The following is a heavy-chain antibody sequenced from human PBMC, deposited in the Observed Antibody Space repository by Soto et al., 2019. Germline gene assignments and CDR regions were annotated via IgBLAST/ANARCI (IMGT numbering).Heavy chain of an antibody. D-gene: IGHD2-2*01. Sequence: TLSLTCAVYGGSFSGYYWSWIRQPPGKGLEWIGEINHSGSTNYNPSLKSRVTISVDTSKNQFSLKLSSVTAADTAVYYCARGRDDIVVVPAANEFYYYYMDVWGKGTTVTSP. CDR1: GGSFSGYY. CDR2: INHSGST. CDR3: ARGRDDIVVVPAANEFYYYYMDV. V-gene: IGHV4-34*01. J-gene: IGHJ6*03.